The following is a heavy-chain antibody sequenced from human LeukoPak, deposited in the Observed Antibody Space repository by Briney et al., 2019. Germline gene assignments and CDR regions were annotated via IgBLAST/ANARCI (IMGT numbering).Heavy chain of an antibody. D-gene: IGHD4-17*01. Sequence: PGGSLRLSCAASGFTFSSYAMSWVRQAPGKGLEWVSAISGSGGTTYYAGSVKGRFTVSRDNSKNTVYLQMNSLRVEDTALYYCAKVRDYGDYGEFDYWGQGTLVTVSS. V-gene: IGHV3-23*01. J-gene: IGHJ4*02. CDR1: GFTFSSYA. CDR2: ISGSGGTT. CDR3: AKVRDYGDYGEFDY.